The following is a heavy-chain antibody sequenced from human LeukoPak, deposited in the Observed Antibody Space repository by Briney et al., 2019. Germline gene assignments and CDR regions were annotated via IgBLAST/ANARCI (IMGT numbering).Heavy chain of an antibody. D-gene: IGHD2/OR15-2a*01. J-gene: IGHJ3*01. CDR3: AKEFSMNREIIRDAFDV. V-gene: IGHV3-48*03. CDR2: ISSSGSTT. Sequence: GGSLRLSCAASGFTFSSYQMNWVRQAPGKGLEWVSYISSSGSTTYYADSVKGRFTISRDNSKNTLYLQMNRLRAEDTAMYFCAKEFSMNREIIRDAFDVWGQGTMVTVSS. CDR1: GFTFSSYQ.